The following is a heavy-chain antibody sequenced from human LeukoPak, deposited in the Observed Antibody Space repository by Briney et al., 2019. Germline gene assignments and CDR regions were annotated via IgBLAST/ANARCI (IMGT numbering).Heavy chain of an antibody. CDR2: IYPGDSDT. J-gene: IGHJ6*02. Sequence: GESLKISCKGSGYRFTTYWIGWVRQMPGKGLEWMGIIYPGDSDTRYSPSFQGQVTISADKSISTAYLQWSSLKASDTAMYYCARRKYSSSRSYYYYGMDVWGQGTTVTVSS. D-gene: IGHD6-6*01. CDR3: ARRKYSSSRSYYYYGMDV. CDR1: GYRFTTYW. V-gene: IGHV5-51*01.